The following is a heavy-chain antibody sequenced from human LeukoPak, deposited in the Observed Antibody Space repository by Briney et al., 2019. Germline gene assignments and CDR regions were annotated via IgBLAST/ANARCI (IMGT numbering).Heavy chain of an antibody. D-gene: IGHD2-15*01. V-gene: IGHV4-4*07. Sequence: SETLSLTCTVSGGSINTYYWTWIRQPAGKGLEWIGRIYSSGETNYNPSLKSRVTMSVGTSNNQLSLMMTSVTAADTAVFYCARTLQGDNYFDYWGQGHLVIVSS. CDR2: IYSSGET. J-gene: IGHJ4*02. CDR3: ARTLQGDNYFDY. CDR1: GGSINTYY.